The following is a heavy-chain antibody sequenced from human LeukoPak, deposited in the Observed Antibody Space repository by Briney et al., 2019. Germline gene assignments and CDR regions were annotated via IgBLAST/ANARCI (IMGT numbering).Heavy chain of an antibody. CDR3: ARELSLSH. V-gene: IGHV3-48*01. Sequence: QPGGSLRLSCAASGFTFSSYSMYWVRQAPGKGLEWVSYISSTGSVIYYADSVRGRFTISRDNAKNSLYLQMNSLRAEDTAVYYCARELSLSHWGQGTLVTVSS. CDR2: ISSTGSVI. CDR1: GFTFSSYS. D-gene: IGHD2/OR15-2a*01. J-gene: IGHJ4*02.